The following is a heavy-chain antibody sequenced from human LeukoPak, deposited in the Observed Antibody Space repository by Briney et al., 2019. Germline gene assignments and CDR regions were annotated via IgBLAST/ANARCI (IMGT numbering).Heavy chain of an antibody. V-gene: IGHV3-48*03. Sequence: GGSLRLSCAASGFTFSSYEMNWVRQAPGKGLEWASYISSSDSTIYYADSVKGRFTISRDNAKNSLYLQMNSLRAEDTAVYYCARDKGAYDYVWGSYRYYYYGMDVWGQGTTVTVSS. CDR2: ISSSDSTI. D-gene: IGHD3-16*02. CDR3: ARDKGAYDYVWGSYRYYYYGMDV. CDR1: GFTFSSYE. J-gene: IGHJ6*02.